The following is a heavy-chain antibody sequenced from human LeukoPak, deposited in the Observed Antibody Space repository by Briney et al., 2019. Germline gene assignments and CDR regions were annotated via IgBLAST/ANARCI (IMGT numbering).Heavy chain of an antibody. D-gene: IGHD3-10*01. V-gene: IGHV4-59*01. CDR2: IYYSGST. J-gene: IGHJ5*02. CDR1: GGSISIYY. Sequence: SETLSLTCTVSGGSISIYYWSWIRQPPGKGLEWIGYIYYSGSTNYNPSLKSRVTISVDTSKNQFSLKLSSVTAADTAVYYCARFGVGLLWFGELSQGSWFDPWGQGTLVTVSS. CDR3: ARFGVGLLWFGELSQGSWFDP.